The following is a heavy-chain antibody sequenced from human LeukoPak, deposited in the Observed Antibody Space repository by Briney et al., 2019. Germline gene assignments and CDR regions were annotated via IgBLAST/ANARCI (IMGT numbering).Heavy chain of an antibody. V-gene: IGHV1-18*01. CDR1: GYTFTSYG. CDR2: ISAYNGNT. J-gene: IGHJ6*02. CDR3: ASGSSGWSTYYYHGMDV. D-gene: IGHD6-19*01. Sequence: ASVKVSCKASGYTFTSYGISWVRQAPGQGLEWMGWISAYNGNTNYAQKLQGRVTMTTDTSTSTAYMELRSLRSDDTAVYYCASGSSGWSTYYYHGMDVRGQGTTVTVSS.